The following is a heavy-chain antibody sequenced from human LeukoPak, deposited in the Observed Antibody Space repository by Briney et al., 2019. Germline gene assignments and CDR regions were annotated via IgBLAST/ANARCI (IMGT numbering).Heavy chain of an antibody. CDR2: INWNGGST. CDR1: GSIFDDYG. Sequence: GGSLRLSCEASGSIFDDYGMSWVRQAPGKGLEWVPAINWNGGSTGYADSVKGRFTISRDNAKNSLYLQMNSLRAEDTALFYCVRKHYNQYMYVWGKGTTVTVSS. V-gene: IGHV3-20*04. J-gene: IGHJ6*03. CDR3: VRKHYNQYMYV. D-gene: IGHD1-1*01.